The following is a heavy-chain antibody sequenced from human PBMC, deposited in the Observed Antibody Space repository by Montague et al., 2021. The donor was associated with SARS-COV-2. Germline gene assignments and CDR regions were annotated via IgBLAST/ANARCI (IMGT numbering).Heavy chain of an antibody. D-gene: IGHD5-12*01. CDR1: GDSLTYFY. CDR3: VRGATRTFDY. Sequence: LVKPTQTLSLTCTVSGDSLTYFYWSWIRQTPGKGLEWIGYIFYSGTTNYNPSLKSRVTISVDTSKNQFSLRLSSVAAADTAVYYCVRGATRTFDYWGQGTLVTVSS. V-gene: IGHV4-59*01. J-gene: IGHJ4*02. CDR2: IFYSGTT.